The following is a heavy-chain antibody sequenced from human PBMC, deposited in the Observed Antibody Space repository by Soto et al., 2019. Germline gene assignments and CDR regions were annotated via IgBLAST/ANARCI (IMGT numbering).Heavy chain of an antibody. CDR2: ISYDGSNK. J-gene: IGHJ5*02. D-gene: IGHD4-17*01. CDR3: AKDHDYLNWFDP. CDR1: GFTFSSYG. Sequence: GGSLRLSCAASGFTFSSYGMHWVRQAPGKGLEWVAVISYDGSNKYYADSVKGRFTISRDNSKNTLYLQMNSLRAEDTAVYYCAKDHDYLNWFDPWGQGTLVTVSS. V-gene: IGHV3-30*18.